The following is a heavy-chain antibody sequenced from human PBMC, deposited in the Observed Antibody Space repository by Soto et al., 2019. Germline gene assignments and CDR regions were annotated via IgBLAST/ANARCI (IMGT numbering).Heavy chain of an antibody. CDR2: ISAYKGNT. Sequence: QAQLVQSGAEVTKPGASVKVSCKASGYTFTSYAISWVRQAPGQGLEWMGWISAYKGNTDYAQKFQGRVTMTTDTSTRTAYRELRSLGSGDRAVYCGAGGIAAATPTDYYSAMGVWGQGTTVTVSS. CDR3: AGGIAAATPTDYYSAMGV. V-gene: IGHV1-18*01. D-gene: IGHD6-13*01. CDR1: GYTFTSYA. J-gene: IGHJ6*02.